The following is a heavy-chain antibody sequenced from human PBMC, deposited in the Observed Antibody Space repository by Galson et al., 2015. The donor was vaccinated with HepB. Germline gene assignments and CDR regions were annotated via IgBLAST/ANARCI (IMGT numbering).Heavy chain of an antibody. CDR3: ARLGTTSATADAFDI. D-gene: IGHD1-1*01. V-gene: IGHV5-51*01. CDR2: IYPGDSDT. Sequence: QSGAEVKKPGESLKISCKGSGYSFINYWIGWVRQMPGKGLECMGIIYPGDSDTRYSPSFQGQVTISVDKSISTAYLQWSTLKASDPAIYYCARLGTTSATADAFDIWSQGTTVTVSS. CDR1: GYSFINYW. J-gene: IGHJ3*02.